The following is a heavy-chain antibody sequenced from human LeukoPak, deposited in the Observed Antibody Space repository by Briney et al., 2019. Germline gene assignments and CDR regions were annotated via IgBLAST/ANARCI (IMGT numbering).Heavy chain of an antibody. D-gene: IGHD3-22*01. J-gene: IGHJ1*01. V-gene: IGHV4-34*01. CDR1: GGSFSGYY. CDR3: ARGSNYYDSRGYYGAPPEYFQH. CDR2: INHSGSP. Sequence: SETLSLTCAVYGGSFSGYYWSWIRQPPGQGLEWIGEINHSGSPNYNPSLKSRVTISVDTSKNQFSLRLSSVTAADTAVYYCARGSNYYDSRGYYGAPPEYFQHWSQGTLVTVSS.